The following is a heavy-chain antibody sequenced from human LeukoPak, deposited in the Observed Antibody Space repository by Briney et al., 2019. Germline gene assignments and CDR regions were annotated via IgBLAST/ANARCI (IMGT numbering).Heavy chain of an antibody. CDR3: ASHPGTGTTVRYYFDY. J-gene: IGHJ4*02. V-gene: IGHV1-69*05. Sequence: ASVKVSCKASGGTFSSYAISWVRQAPGQGLEWMGGIIPIFGTANYAQKFQGRVTITTDESTSTAYMELSSLRSEDTAVYYCASHPGTGTTVRYYFDYWGQGTLVTVSS. D-gene: IGHD1-7*01. CDR2: IIPIFGTA. CDR1: GGTFSSYA.